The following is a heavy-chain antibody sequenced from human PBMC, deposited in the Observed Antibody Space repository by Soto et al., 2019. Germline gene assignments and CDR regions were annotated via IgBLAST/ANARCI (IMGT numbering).Heavy chain of an antibody. J-gene: IGHJ5*02. CDR1: GYTFTSYA. Sequence: ASVKVSCKASGYTFTSYAMHWVRQAPGQRLEWMGWINAGNGNTKYSRKFQGRVTITRDTSASTAYMELSSLRSEDTGVYYCARVHRSWLDPWGQGTLVTVSS. V-gene: IGHV1-3*01. CDR3: ARVHRSWLDP. CDR2: INAGNGNT.